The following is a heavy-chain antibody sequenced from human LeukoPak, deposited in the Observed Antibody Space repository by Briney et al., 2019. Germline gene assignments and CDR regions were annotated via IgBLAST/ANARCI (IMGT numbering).Heavy chain of an antibody. J-gene: IGHJ3*02. CDR1: GGSISSYY. V-gene: IGHV4-59*01. Sequence: SVTLSLTYTVSGGSISSYYWSWVRQPPGKGLDWIGYFYYSGSTNYNSALKNRVILSVDTSKIEFSLKLSSVTAADTAVYYCARDLATAATADRSLDIWGPGTMVTVSS. CDR3: ARDLATAATADRSLDI. CDR2: FYYSGST. D-gene: IGHD6-13*01.